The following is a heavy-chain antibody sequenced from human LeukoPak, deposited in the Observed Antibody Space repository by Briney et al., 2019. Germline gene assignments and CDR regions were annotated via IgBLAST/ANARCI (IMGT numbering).Heavy chain of an antibody. J-gene: IGHJ6*03. CDR1: GASISSHY. CDR2: IYYSGTT. D-gene: IGHD6-6*01. V-gene: IGHV4-59*11. CDR3: ARDGQLSTSGRYYYYYMDV. Sequence: PSETLSLTCTVSGASISSHYWGWIRQSPGKGLEWIGYIYYSGTTNYNPSLKGRVTMSVDTSKNQFSLKLSSVIAADTAVYYCARDGQLSTSGRYYYYYMDVWGRGTTVTVSS.